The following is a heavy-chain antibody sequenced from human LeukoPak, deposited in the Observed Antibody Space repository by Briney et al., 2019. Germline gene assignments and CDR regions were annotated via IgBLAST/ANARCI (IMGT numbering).Heavy chain of an antibody. Sequence: GGSLRLSCVASGFTFNRNAMTWVRQAPGMGLEWVSTIRGDVSTHSDGTTHYADSVKGRFTISRDNSKSTLYLQMNSLRAEDTALYYCGKDLHYYVAMDVWGQGTTVTVSS. CDR3: GKDLHYYVAMDV. CDR2: IRGDVSTHSDGTT. CDR1: GFTFNRNA. D-gene: IGHD3-10*02. J-gene: IGHJ6*02. V-gene: IGHV3-48*03.